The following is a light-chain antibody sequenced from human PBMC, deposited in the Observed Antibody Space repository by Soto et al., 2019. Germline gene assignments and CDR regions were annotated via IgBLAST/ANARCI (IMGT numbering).Light chain of an antibody. CDR2: DAS. V-gene: IGKV3-11*01. CDR1: QSVSSS. J-gene: IGKJ1*01. CDR3: PQRTDGWT. Sequence: EIVLTQSPATLSLSPGERATLSCRASQSVSSSLGWYQQKPGQPPRLLIYDASKRVTGIPARFSGSGSGTDFTLAISSLEPEDFAVYFCPQRTDGWTFGQGTKVEIK.